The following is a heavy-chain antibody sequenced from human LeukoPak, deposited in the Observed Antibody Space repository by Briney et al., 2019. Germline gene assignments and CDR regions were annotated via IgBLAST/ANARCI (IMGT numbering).Heavy chain of an antibody. CDR1: GFTFSSYE. CDR3: ARESGFRGDAFDI. Sequence: PGGSLRLSCAASGFTFSSYEMNWVRQAPGKGLEWVSYISSSGSTIYYADSVKGRFIISRDNAKNSLYLQMNSLRAEDTAVYYCARESGFRGDAFDIWGQGTMVTVPS. CDR2: ISSSGSTI. J-gene: IGHJ3*02. D-gene: IGHD3-10*01. V-gene: IGHV3-48*03.